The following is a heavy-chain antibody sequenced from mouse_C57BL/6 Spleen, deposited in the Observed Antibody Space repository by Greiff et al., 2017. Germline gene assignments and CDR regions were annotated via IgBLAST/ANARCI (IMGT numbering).Heavy chain of an antibody. CDR1: GFSLTSYG. Sequence: VQLQESGPGLVQPSQSLSITCTVSGFSLTSYGVHWVRQSPGKGLEWLGVIWSGRSTDYNAAFISRLSISKDNSKSQVFFKMNSLQADDTAIYYCARNDDYDGDYAMDYWGQGTSVTVSS. CDR3: ARNDDYDGDYAMDY. CDR2: IWSGRST. D-gene: IGHD2-4*01. J-gene: IGHJ4*01. V-gene: IGHV2-2*01.